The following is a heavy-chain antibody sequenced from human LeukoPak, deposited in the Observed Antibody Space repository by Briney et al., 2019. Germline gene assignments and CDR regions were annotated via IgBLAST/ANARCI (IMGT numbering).Heavy chain of an antibody. CDR3: SSGLSVLRSNNTPVDY. CDR1: GFTFSGPA. Sequence: GGSLRLSCAASGFTFSGPAMHWVRQASGKGLEWVGRIRSKANNYATAYAASVKGRFTISRDDSKNTAYLQMNSLKTGDTAVYFCSSGLSVLRSNNTPVDYWGQGTLVTVSS. J-gene: IGHJ4*02. CDR2: IRSKANNYAT. V-gene: IGHV3-73*01. D-gene: IGHD4-17*01.